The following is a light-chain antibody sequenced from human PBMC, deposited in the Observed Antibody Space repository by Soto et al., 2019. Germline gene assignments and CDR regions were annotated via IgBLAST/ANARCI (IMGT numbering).Light chain of an antibody. CDR2: GAS. CDR3: QQYNNWPLT. V-gene: IGKV3-15*01. CDR1: QSVSSN. J-gene: IGKJ3*01. Sequence: EIVMTQSPATLSVSPGERATLSCRASQSVSSNLAWYQQKPGQAPRLLICGASTRATGIPSRFSGSGSGTECTLTISRLQSEDFADYYCQQYNNWPLTFGPGTKVDIK.